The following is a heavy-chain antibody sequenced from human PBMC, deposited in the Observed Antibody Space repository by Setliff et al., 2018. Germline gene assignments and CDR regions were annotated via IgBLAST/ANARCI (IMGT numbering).Heavy chain of an antibody. CDR2: ISSTITST. CDR3: ARGNYDILTGYSPLDC. D-gene: IGHD3-9*01. CDR1: GFTFSSST. V-gene: IGHV3-21*01. Sequence: GGSLRLSCAASGFTFSSSTMAWVRQAPGKGLEWVSAISSTITSTYYADSVKGRFTISRDNAKNSLFLQLISLRAEDTAVYYCARGNYDILTGYSPLDCWGQGTLVTVSS. J-gene: IGHJ4*02.